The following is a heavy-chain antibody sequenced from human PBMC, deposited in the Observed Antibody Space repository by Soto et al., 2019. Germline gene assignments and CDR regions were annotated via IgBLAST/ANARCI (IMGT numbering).Heavy chain of an antibody. CDR3: ATAVYGDYGFDY. CDR2: FDPEDGET. Sequence: ASVKVSCKVSGYTLTELSMHWVRQAPGKGLEWMGGFDPEDGETIYAQKFQGRVTMTEDTSTDTAYMELSSLRSEDTAVYYCATAVYGDYGFDYWGQGTLVTVSS. D-gene: IGHD4-17*01. V-gene: IGHV1-24*01. J-gene: IGHJ4*02. CDR1: GYTLTELS.